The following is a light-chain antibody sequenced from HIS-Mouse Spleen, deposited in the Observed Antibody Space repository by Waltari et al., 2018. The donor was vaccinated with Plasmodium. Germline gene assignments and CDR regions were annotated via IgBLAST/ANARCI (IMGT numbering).Light chain of an antibody. CDR1: ALPKNS. CDR2: EDS. Sequence: SYELTQPPSVSVSPGQTARITCPGDALPKNSAYWYQQKSGQAPVLVIYEDSNRPPGIPERFSGSSSGTMATLTISGAQVEDEADYYCYSTDSSGNHRVFGGGTKLTVL. J-gene: IGLJ3*02. V-gene: IGLV3-10*01. CDR3: YSTDSSGNHRV.